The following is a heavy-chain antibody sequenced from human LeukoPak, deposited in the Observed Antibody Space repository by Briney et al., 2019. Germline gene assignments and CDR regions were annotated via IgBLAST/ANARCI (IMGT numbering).Heavy chain of an antibody. D-gene: IGHD3-22*01. J-gene: IGHJ3*02. CDR3: AREPMIVVVDPASGCAFDI. Sequence: KSSQTLSLTCTVSGGSISSGTDYWSWIRQPAGKGLEWIGRIYTSGSTNYNPSLKSRVTISVDTSKNQFSLKLSSVTAADTAVYYCAREPMIVVVDPASGCAFDIWGQGTMVTVSS. V-gene: IGHV4-61*02. CDR1: GGSISSGTDY. CDR2: IYTSGST.